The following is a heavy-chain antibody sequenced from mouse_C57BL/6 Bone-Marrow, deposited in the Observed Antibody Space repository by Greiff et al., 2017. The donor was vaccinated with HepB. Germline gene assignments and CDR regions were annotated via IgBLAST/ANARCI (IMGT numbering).Heavy chain of an antibody. D-gene: IGHD2-1*01. CDR2: IRNKANNHAT. J-gene: IGHJ3*01. CDR3: TGYYGNGDWFAY. Sequence: EVQVVESGGGLVQPGGSMKLSCAASGFTFSDAWMDWVRQSPEKGLEWVAEIRNKANNHATYYAESVKGRFTISRDDSKSSVYLQMNSLRAEDTGIYYCTGYYGNGDWFAYWGQGTLVTVSA. V-gene: IGHV6-6*01. CDR1: GFTFSDAW.